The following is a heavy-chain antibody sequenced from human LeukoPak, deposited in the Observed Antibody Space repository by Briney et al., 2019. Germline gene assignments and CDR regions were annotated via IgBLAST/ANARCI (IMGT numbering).Heavy chain of an antibody. J-gene: IGHJ3*02. Sequence: GSLRLSCAASGFTVSSNYMSWVRQAPGKGLEWVSVIYSGGSTYYADSVKGRFTISRDNSKNTLYLQMNSLRAEDTAVYYCARDVDDYGGNSNAFDIWGQGTMVTVSS. CDR3: ARDVDDYGGNSNAFDI. CDR2: IYSGGST. CDR1: GFTVSSNY. D-gene: IGHD4-23*01. V-gene: IGHV3-53*01.